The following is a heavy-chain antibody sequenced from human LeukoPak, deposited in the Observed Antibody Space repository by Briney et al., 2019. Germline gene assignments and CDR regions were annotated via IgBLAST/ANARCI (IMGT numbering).Heavy chain of an antibody. CDR1: GGSISTSAYY. Sequence: SETLSLTCIVSGGSISTSAYYWGWIRQPPGEGLQWIGSIYYSGNTYYNSSLKSRVTISVDTSKNQFSLKLSSVTAADTAVYYCARGKRSSGWYSYYYGMDVWGRGTTVTVSS. V-gene: IGHV4-39*01. CDR2: IYYSGNT. CDR3: ARGKRSSGWYSYYYGMDV. D-gene: IGHD6-19*01. J-gene: IGHJ6*02.